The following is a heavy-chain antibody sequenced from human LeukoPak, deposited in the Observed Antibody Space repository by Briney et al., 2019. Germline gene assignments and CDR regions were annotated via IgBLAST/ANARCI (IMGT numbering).Heavy chain of an antibody. CDR1: GFTFSSYG. D-gene: IGHD2-15*01. V-gene: IGHV3-33*01. CDR2: IWYDGSNK. J-gene: IGHJ3*02. CDR3: ARGYCRGGSCYGGAFDI. Sequence: GRSLRLSCAASGFTFSSYGMHWVRQAPGKGLEWVAVIWYDGSNKYYADSVKGRFTISRDNSKNTLYLQMNSLRVGDTAVYYCARGYCRGGSCYGGAFDIWGQGTMVTVSS.